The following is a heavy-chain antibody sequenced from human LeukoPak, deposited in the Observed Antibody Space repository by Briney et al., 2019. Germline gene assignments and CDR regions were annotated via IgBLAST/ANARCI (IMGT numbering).Heavy chain of an antibody. J-gene: IGHJ4*02. D-gene: IGHD4-17*01. V-gene: IGHV3-48*04. Sequence: GGSLRLSCAGSGFIFRSHGMIWVRQAPGRGLEWVSYISPGGNTIYYADSMKGRFTVSRDDAKNSLSLHMNSLRAEDTAVYYCARVRGTTVTTMYFDYWGQGTLVTVSS. CDR2: ISPGGNTI. CDR1: GFIFRSHG. CDR3: ARVRGTTVTTMYFDY.